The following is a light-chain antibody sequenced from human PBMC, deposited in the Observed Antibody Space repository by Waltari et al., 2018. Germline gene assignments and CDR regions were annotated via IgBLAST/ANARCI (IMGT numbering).Light chain of an antibody. J-gene: IGKJ4*01. CDR1: QSISTY. Sequence: DIQMTQSPSSLSAYVGDTVTVTCLASQSISTYLNCYQQKPGKASKLLIYAGSSLQRGVPSRFRGSVSGTEFTLTISSLQPEDFATYYCQQSYTTPSLTFGGGTKVEMK. CDR2: AGS. V-gene: IGKV1-39*01. CDR3: QQSYTTPSLT.